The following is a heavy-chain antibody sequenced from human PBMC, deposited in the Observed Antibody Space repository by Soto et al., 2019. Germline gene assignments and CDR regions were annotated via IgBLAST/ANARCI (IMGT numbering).Heavy chain of an antibody. CDR1: GFTFSKFA. J-gene: IGHJ4*02. CDR3: AKDRGGRTFLEWLLVAFDY. Sequence: EVQLLESGGGLVQPGGSLRLSCAASGFTFSKFAMGWVRQAPGKGLEWVSAIGDSGDNTYYADSVKGQFTISRDNSKDTLSLQMNSLRDEDTAIYYCAKDRGGRTFLEWLLVAFDYWGQGTLVTVSS. CDR2: IGDSGDNT. D-gene: IGHD3-3*02. V-gene: IGHV3-23*01.